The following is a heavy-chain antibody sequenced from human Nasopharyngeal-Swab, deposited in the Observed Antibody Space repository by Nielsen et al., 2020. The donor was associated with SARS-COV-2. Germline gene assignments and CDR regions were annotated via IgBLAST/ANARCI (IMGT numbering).Heavy chain of an antibody. CDR2: ISSSSTYI. V-gene: IGHV3-21*01. CDR3: ARMGPPLATVTTGDY. D-gene: IGHD4-17*01. Sequence: GGSLRLSCVASGLTFSSYGMNWVRQAPGKGLEWVSSISSSSTYIYYADSVKGRFTISRDNAQNSLYLQMSSLRAEDTAVYYCARMGPPLATVTTGDYWGQGTLVTVSS. J-gene: IGHJ4*02. CDR1: GLTFSSYG.